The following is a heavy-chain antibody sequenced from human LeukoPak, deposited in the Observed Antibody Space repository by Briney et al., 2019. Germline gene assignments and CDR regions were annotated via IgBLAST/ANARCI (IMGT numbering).Heavy chain of an antibody. V-gene: IGHV3-30*03. Sequence: GGSLRLSCAASGFTFSSYGMHWVRQASGKGLEWVAVISYDGSNKYYADSVKGRFTISRDNSKNTLYLQMNSLRAEDTAVYYCASHNITIPFDYWGQGTLVTVSS. CDR2: ISYDGSNK. J-gene: IGHJ4*02. CDR1: GFTFSSYG. CDR3: ASHNITIPFDY. D-gene: IGHD3-3*02.